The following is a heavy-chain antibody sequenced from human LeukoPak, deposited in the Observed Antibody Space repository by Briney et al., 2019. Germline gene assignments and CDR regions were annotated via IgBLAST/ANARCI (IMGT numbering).Heavy chain of an antibody. CDR1: GRSISSDY. Sequence: PSETLSLTCTLSGRSISSDYWSWLPPPPGKVLSWIGYFYYSGITNYNPSFKSRVTISVDTSKNQFSLKLSSVTAADTAVYYCARALLWFGEFPPHYMDVWGKGTTVTVSS. CDR3: ARALLWFGEFPPHYMDV. D-gene: IGHD3-10*01. J-gene: IGHJ6*03. CDR2: FYYSGIT. V-gene: IGHV4-59*01.